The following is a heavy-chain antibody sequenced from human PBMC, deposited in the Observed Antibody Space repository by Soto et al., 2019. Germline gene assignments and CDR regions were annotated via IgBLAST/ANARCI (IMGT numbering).Heavy chain of an antibody. CDR3: GRGMGPSGGYGV. V-gene: IGHV3-7*03. D-gene: IGHD1-26*01. CDR1: GFTFSTYW. CDR2: IDPDGSQK. J-gene: IGHJ4*02. Sequence: EVQLVDSGGDLVQPGGSLRLSCAASGFTFSTYWMSWVRQAPGKGLEWVANIDPDGSQKYYVDSVKGRFTISRDNAKNSLYLQNNRLRAEDTAGFYFGRGMGPSGGYGVWGQGTLVTVSS.